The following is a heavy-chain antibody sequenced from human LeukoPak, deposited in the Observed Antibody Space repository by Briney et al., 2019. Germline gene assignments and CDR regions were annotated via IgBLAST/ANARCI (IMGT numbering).Heavy chain of an antibody. V-gene: IGHV3-30-3*01. D-gene: IGHD3-22*01. CDR2: ISYDGSNK. CDR3: ARDPSPYYYDSSGYYRD. Sequence: GGSLRLSCAASGFTFSSYAMHWVRQAPGKGLEWVAVISYDGSNKYYADSVKGRFTISRDNSKNTLYLQMNSLRAEDTAVYYCARDPSPYYYDSSGYYRDWGQGTLVTVSS. CDR1: GFTFSSYA. J-gene: IGHJ4*02.